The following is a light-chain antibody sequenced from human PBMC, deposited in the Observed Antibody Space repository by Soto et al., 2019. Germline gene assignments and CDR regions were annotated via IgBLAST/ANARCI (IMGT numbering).Light chain of an antibody. CDR3: QQYLTSPKT. CDR1: QSISSY. CDR2: AAS. V-gene: IGKV3-20*01. J-gene: IGKJ1*01. Sequence: EIVLTQSPGTLSLSPGGRATLSCRASQSISSYLAWYQQKPAQAPRLLIYAASRRAPGIPERFSGSGSGTDFTLTISRLEPEDFAVYYCQQYLTSPKTFGQGTKGDIK.